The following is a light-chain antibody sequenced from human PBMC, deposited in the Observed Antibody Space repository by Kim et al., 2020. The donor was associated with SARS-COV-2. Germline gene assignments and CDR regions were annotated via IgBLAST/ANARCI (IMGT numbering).Light chain of an antibody. CDR2: AAS. V-gene: IGKV1D-16*01. J-gene: IGKJ4*01. CDR3: QQYSGYPLT. Sequence: DIQMTQSPSSLSASVGDRVTITCRASQGISSWLAWYQQKPGKPPKSLIYAASSLQTGVPSRFSGSGSGTDFTLTISSLQPEDIATYYCQQYSGYPLTFGGGTKVDIK. CDR1: QGISSW.